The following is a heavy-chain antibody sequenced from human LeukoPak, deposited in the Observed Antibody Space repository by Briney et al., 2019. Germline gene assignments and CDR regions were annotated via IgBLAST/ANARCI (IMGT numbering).Heavy chain of an antibody. D-gene: IGHD3-10*01. CDR2: IFYTENT. CDR1: GGSIRSSTHY. Sequence: SETLSLTCTVSGGSIRSSTHYWGWIRQPPGKGLEWIGSIFYTENTYYNPSLKSRVTISVDTSKNQFSLKLSSVTAADTAVYSCARGVVLWFGELISYWDYWGQGTLVTVSP. V-gene: IGHV4-39*01. CDR3: ARGVVLWFGELISYWDY. J-gene: IGHJ4*02.